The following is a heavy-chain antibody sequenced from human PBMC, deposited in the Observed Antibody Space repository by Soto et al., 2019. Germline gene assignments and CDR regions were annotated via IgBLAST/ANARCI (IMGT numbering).Heavy chain of an antibody. V-gene: IGHV3-21*01. CDR3: ASIRYYDSSGPNWFDP. J-gene: IGHJ5*02. CDR1: GFTFSSYS. CDR2: ISSSSSYI. D-gene: IGHD3-22*01. Sequence: EVQLVESGGGLVKPGGSLRLSCAASGFTFSSYSMNWVRQAPGKGLEWVSSISSSSSYIYYADSVKGRFTISRDNAKNSLYLQMNSLRAEDTAVYYCASIRYYDSSGPNWFDPWGQGTLVTVSS.